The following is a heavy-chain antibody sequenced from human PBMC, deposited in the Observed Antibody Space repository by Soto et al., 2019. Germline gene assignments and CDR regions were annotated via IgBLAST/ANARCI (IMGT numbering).Heavy chain of an antibody. CDR2: INPNSGGT. V-gene: IGHV1-2*02. CDR3: ARDPRGIAAALDY. J-gene: IGHJ4*02. Sequence: GASVKVSCKASGYTFTGYYMHWVRQAPGQGLEWMGWINPNSGGTNYAQKFRGRVTMTRDTSISTAYMELSRLRSDDTAVYYCARDPRGIAAALDYWGQGTLVTVSS. CDR1: GYTFTGYY. D-gene: IGHD6-13*01.